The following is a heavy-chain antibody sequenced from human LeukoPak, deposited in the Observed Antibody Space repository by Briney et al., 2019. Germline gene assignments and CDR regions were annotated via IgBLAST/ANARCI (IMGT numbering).Heavy chain of an antibody. CDR1: GFTVSNNY. V-gene: IGHV3-48*04. Sequence: GGSLRLSCAASGFTVSNNYMNWVRQAPGRGLEWLSYITGSSGTIYYADSVKGRFTISRDNTKNSLYLQMNSLRAEDMAVYYCARDRLSGLDYWGQGTLVTVSS. J-gene: IGHJ4*02. CDR2: ITGSSGTI. D-gene: IGHD5/OR15-5a*01. CDR3: ARDRLSGLDY.